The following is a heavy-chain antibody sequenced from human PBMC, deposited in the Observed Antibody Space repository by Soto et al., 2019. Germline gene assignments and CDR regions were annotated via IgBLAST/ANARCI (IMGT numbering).Heavy chain of an antibody. D-gene: IGHD2-21*02. Sequence: QVQLVQSEAEVKKPGASLRVSCKTSGYTFSDYYIHWLPQAPGQGPEWMGWINPNRGFTKFSQKFQGRVTMTTDTSITTAFMDLTSLMSDDTAVYYCARGAAVVTTIPRSGLDVWGQGTTVTVSS. V-gene: IGHV1-2*02. J-gene: IGHJ6*02. CDR3: ARGAAVVTTIPRSGLDV. CDR2: INPNRGFT. CDR1: GYTFSDYY.